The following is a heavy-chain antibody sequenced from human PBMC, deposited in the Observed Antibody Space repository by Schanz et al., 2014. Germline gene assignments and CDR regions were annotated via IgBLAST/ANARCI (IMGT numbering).Heavy chain of an antibody. Sequence: QVHLVQSGAEVKRPGASVKVSCKASEYSFTSYSMHWVRQAPGQRLEWMGWINTGSGDTKYSQNFQGRVTITRDTSASTAYMELSSLRSEDTAVYACARGIGGYGANNYFDYWGQGTLDTVSP. V-gene: IGHV1-3*04. CDR1: EYSFTSYS. D-gene: IGHD5-12*01. J-gene: IGHJ4*02. CDR3: ARGIGGYGANNYFDY. CDR2: INTGSGDT.